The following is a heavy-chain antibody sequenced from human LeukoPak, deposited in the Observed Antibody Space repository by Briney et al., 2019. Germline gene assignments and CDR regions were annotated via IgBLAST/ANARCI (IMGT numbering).Heavy chain of an antibody. V-gene: IGHV3-23*01. CDR1: GFTFSSYA. CDR3: AKAMMVTLGAFDI. Sequence: GGSLRLPCAASGFTFSSYAMSWVRQAPGKGLEWVSAISGSGGSTYYADSVKGRFTISRDNSKNTLYLQMNSLRAEDTAVYYCAKAMMVTLGAFDIWGQGTMVTVSS. J-gene: IGHJ3*02. D-gene: IGHD4-23*01. CDR2: ISGSGGST.